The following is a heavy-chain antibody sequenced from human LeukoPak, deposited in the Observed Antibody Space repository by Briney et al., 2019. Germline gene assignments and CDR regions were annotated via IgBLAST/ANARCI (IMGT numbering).Heavy chain of an antibody. Sequence: SETLSLTCTVSGGSISSSSYYWGWIRQPPGKGLEWIGSIYYSGSSFDNPALKRRVTISVDTSKNQFSLKLSSVTAADTAVYYCARHRSGWLQSSFDYWGQGTLVTVSS. CDR1: GGSISSSSYY. CDR2: IYYSGSS. J-gene: IGHJ4*02. CDR3: ARHRSGWLQSSFDY. V-gene: IGHV4-39*01. D-gene: IGHD5-24*01.